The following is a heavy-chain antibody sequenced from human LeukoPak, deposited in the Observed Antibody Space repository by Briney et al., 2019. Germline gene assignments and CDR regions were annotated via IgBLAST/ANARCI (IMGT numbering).Heavy chain of an antibody. CDR3: ARDLRYDSSGWAFDY. CDR2: IYHSGST. D-gene: IGHD3-22*01. J-gene: IGHJ4*02. CDR1: GYSISSGYY. V-gene: IGHV4-38-2*02. Sequence: PSETLSLTCTVSGYSISSGYYWGWIRQPPGKGLEWIGSIYHSGSTYYNPSLKSRVTVSVDTSKNQFTLKLSSVTAADTAVYYCARDLRYDSSGWAFDYWGQGILVTVSS.